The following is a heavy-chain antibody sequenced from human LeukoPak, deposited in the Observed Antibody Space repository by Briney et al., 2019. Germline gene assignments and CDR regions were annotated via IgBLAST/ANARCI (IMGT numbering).Heavy chain of an antibody. V-gene: IGHV3-9*01. J-gene: IGHJ4*02. D-gene: IGHD6-13*01. CDR1: GFTFDDYA. CDR2: ISWNSGSI. Sequence: GGSLRLSCAASGFTFDDYAMHWVRHAPGKGLEWVSGISWNSGSIGYADSVKGRFTISRDNAKNSLYLQMNSLRAGDTAVYYCARVAAAGKGFDYWGQGTLVTVSS. CDR3: ARVAAAGKGFDY.